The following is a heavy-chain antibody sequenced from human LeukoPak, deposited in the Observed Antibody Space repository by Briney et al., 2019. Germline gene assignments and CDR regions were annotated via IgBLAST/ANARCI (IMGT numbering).Heavy chain of an antibody. CDR2: LYHGGST. J-gene: IGHJ5*02. CDR1: RGSISSYY. V-gene: IGHV4-59*01. Sequence: SETPSLTCIVSRGSISSYYWSWIRQPPGKGLEWIGYLYHGGSTNYNPSLKSRVTISGDTSKNHFSLNLSSVTAADTVMYYCARGRYYYDSSGYPYNWFDPWGQGTLVTVSS. CDR3: ARGRYYYDSSGYPYNWFDP. D-gene: IGHD3-22*01.